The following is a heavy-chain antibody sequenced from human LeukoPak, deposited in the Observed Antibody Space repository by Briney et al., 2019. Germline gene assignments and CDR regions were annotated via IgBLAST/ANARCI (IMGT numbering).Heavy chain of an antibody. D-gene: IGHD3-22*01. Sequence: SETLSLTCTASGGSISSDDWRWIREPPGGGLKWIGYIYTDGSTNYNPSLKSRVTISVDTSKNQFALKLSSVTAADTAVYYCAKSYYDSTTYYSNYFSLWGQGALVTASS. CDR3: AKSYYDSTTYYSNYFSL. CDR2: IYTDGST. J-gene: IGHJ4*02. CDR1: GGSISSDD. V-gene: IGHV4-4*09.